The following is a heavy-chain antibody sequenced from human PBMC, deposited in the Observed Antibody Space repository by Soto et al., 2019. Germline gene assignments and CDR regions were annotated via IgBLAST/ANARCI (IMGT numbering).Heavy chain of an antibody. V-gene: IGHV3-21*01. D-gene: IGHD2-15*01. CDR1: GFTFSTYA. CDR2: ISSSSSYI. J-gene: IGHJ6*02. Sequence: PGGSLRLSCAASGFTFSTYAMAWVRQAPGKGLEWVSSISSSSSYIYYADSVKGRFTISRDNAKNSLYLQMNSLRAEDTAVYYCARDGDCSGGSCYDYYGMDVWGQGTTVTVSS. CDR3: ARDGDCSGGSCYDYYGMDV.